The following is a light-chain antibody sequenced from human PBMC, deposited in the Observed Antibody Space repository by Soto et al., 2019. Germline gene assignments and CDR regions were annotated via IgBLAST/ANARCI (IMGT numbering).Light chain of an antibody. V-gene: IGLV1-40*01. Sequence: QSVLTPPPSVSGAPGQRVTISCTGSSSDIGAGSDVHWYQQLPGPAPKLLIYGNNNRPSGVPDRFSGSKSGTSASLAITGLQAEDEADYYCQSYDSSLSVVFGGGTKLTVL. CDR1: SSDIGAGSD. J-gene: IGLJ2*01. CDR3: QSYDSSLSVV. CDR2: GNN.